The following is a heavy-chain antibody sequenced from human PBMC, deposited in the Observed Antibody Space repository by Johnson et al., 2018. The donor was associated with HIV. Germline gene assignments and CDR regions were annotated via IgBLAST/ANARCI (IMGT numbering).Heavy chain of an antibody. D-gene: IGHD4-11*01. V-gene: IGHV3-30*02. CDR2: IRYDGSGK. CDR1: GFVFSDYV. CDR3: AREKTTPDAFDI. Sequence: QVQLVESGGGVVQPGGSLTLSCAASGFVFSDYVMHWVRQAPGKGLDWVTFIRYDGSGKYYADSVNGRFTISRDNSKNTLYLQMNSLRAEDTAVYYCAREKTTPDAFDIWGQGTMVTVSS. J-gene: IGHJ3*02.